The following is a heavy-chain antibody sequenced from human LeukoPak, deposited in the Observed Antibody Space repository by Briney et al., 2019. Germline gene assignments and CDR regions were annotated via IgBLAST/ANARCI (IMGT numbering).Heavy chain of an antibody. V-gene: IGHV3-30*18. CDR2: ISYDGSNK. CDR1: GFTFSSYG. CDR3: AKDANYGGNPDEIDY. Sequence: SGGSLRLSCAASGFTFSSYGMHWVRQAPGKGLEWVAVISYDGSNKYYADSVKGRFTISRDNSKNTLYLQVNSQRAEDTAVYYCAKDANYGGNPDEIDYWGQGTLVTVSS. D-gene: IGHD4-23*01. J-gene: IGHJ4*02.